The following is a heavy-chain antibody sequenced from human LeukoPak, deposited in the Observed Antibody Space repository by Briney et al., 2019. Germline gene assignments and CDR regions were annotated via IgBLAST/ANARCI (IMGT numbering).Heavy chain of an antibody. CDR1: GGSFSGYY. V-gene: IGHV4-34*01. J-gene: IGHJ6*02. D-gene: IGHD2-2*01. CDR2: INHSGST. Sequence: SETLSLTCAVYGGSFSGYYWSWIRQPPGKGLEWIGEINHSGSTNYNPSLKSRVTISVDTSKNQFSLKLSSVTAADTAVYYCARAEARYCSSTSCYPYYYYGMDVWGQGTTVTVSS. CDR3: ARAEARYCSSTSCYPYYYYGMDV.